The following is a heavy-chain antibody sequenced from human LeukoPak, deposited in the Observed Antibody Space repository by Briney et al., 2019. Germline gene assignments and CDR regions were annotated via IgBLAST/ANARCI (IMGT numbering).Heavy chain of an antibody. V-gene: IGHV1-8*01. Sequence: GASVKVSCKASGYTFTSYDINWVRQATGQGLEWMGWMNPNSGNTGYAQKFQGRVTMTRNTSISTAYMELSNLRSEDTAVYYCARVLRYFDWLLPPGYYYYYMDVWGKGTTVTISS. J-gene: IGHJ6*03. CDR2: MNPNSGNT. D-gene: IGHD3-9*01. CDR1: GYTFTSYD. CDR3: ARVLRYFDWLLPPGYYYYYMDV.